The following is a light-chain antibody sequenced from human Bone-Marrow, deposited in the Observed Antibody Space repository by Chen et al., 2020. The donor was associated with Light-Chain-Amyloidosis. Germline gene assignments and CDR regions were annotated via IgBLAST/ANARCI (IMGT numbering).Light chain of an antibody. CDR2: EVS. CDR1: SSDVGGYNL. Sequence: QSALTQPASVSGSPGQSITISCTGTSSDVGGYNLVSWSQQYPGKAPKPMIYEVSNRPSGVSNRFSGSKSGNTASLTISGLQAEDEADYYCVSQSSSGTCWVFGGGTTLTVL. J-gene: IGLJ3*02. V-gene: IGLV2-14*01. CDR3: VSQSSSGTCWV.